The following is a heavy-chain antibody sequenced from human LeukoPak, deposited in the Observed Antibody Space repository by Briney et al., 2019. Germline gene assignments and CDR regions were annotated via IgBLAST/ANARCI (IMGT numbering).Heavy chain of an antibody. J-gene: IGHJ6*02. CDR1: GFTFSSYG. V-gene: IGHV3-33*01. Sequence: PGRSLRLSCAASGFTFSSYGMHWVRQAPGKGLEWVAVIWYDGSNKHYADSVKGRFTISRDNSKNTLYLQMNSLRAGDTAVYYCARDQTRYYGSGSYFGYYYGMDVWGQGTTVTVSS. CDR3: ARDQTRYYGSGSYFGYYYGMDV. D-gene: IGHD3-10*01. CDR2: IWYDGSNK.